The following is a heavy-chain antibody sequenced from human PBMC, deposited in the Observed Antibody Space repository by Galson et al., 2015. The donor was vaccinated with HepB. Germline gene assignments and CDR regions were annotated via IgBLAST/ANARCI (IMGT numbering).Heavy chain of an antibody. CDR2: IIPILGIA. CDR3: ARGEGSAYYYDSSGYGFDI. Sequence: SVKVSCKASGGTFSSYAISWVRQAPGQGLEWMGRIIPILGIANYAQKFQGRVTITADKSTSTAYMELSSLRSEDTAVYYCARGEGSAYYYDSSGYGFDIWGQGTMVTVSS. V-gene: IGHV1-69*04. D-gene: IGHD3-22*01. J-gene: IGHJ3*02. CDR1: GGTFSSYA.